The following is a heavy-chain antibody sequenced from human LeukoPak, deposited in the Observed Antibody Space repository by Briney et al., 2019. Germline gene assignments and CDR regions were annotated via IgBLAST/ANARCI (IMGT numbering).Heavy chain of an antibody. V-gene: IGHV4-59*08. Sequence: PSETLSLTCTVSGGSISSYYWSWIRQPPGKGLEWIGYIYYSGSTNYNPSLKSRVTISVDTSKNQFSLKLSSVTAADTAVYYCARTSSSWLPFLEYWGQGTLVTVSS. CDR1: GGSISSYY. D-gene: IGHD6-13*01. CDR2: IYYSGST. CDR3: ARTSSSWLPFLEY. J-gene: IGHJ4*02.